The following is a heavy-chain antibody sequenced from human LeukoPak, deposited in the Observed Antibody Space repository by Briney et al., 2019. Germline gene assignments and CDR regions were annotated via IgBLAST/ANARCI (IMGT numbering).Heavy chain of an antibody. CDR3: ARFHGYSRSSGTFDI. CDR2: IYTSGST. CDR1: GGSISSDY. J-gene: IGHJ3*02. V-gene: IGHV4-4*09. Sequence: SETLSLTCTVSGGSISSDYWSWIRQPPGKGLGWIGYIYTSGSTNYNPSLKSRVAISVDTSKNQFSLKLRSVTAADTAVYYCARFHGYSRSSGTFDIWGQGTMVTVSS. D-gene: IGHD6-6*01.